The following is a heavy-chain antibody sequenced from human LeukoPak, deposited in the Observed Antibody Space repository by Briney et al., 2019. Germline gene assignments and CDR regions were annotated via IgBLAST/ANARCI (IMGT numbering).Heavy chain of an antibody. J-gene: IGHJ3*02. CDR1: GFTFSSYG. D-gene: IGHD2-15*01. CDR3: ARDQGADIVVVVAAEEYAFDI. V-gene: IGHV3-30*03. Sequence: GGSLRLSCAASGFTFSSYGMHWVRQAPGKGLEWVAVISYDGSNKYYADSVKGRFTISRDNSKNTLYLQMNSLRAEDTAVYYCARDQGADIVVVVAAEEYAFDIWGQGTMVTVSS. CDR2: ISYDGSNK.